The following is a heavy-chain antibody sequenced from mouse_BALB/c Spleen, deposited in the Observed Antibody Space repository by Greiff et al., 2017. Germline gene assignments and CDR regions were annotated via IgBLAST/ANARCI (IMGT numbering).Heavy chain of an antibody. V-gene: IGHV1-62-3*01. CDR1: GYTFTSYW. Sequence: QVQLKQPGAELVKPGASVKLSCKASGYTFTSYWMHWVKQRPGRGLEWIGRIDPNSGGTKYNEKFKSKATLTVDKPSSTAYMQLSSLTSEDSAVYYCTRSLYGYGAWFAYWGQGTLVTVSA. CDR2: IDPNSGGT. J-gene: IGHJ3*01. D-gene: IGHD2-2*01. CDR3: TRSLYGYGAWFAY.